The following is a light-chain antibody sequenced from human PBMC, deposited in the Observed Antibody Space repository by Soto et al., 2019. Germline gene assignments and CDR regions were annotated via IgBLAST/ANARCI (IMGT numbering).Light chain of an antibody. CDR1: QSVTSNY. CDR3: QQYGDSPPYT. V-gene: IGKV3-20*01. J-gene: IGKJ2*01. Sequence: ETVLTQSPGTLSLSPGERATLSCRASQSVTSNYLAWYQQRPGQAPRLLIYGASSRPTGIPDRFSGSGSGTDFTLTISRLEPDDFAVYYCQQYGDSPPYTFGQGTKLEIK. CDR2: GAS.